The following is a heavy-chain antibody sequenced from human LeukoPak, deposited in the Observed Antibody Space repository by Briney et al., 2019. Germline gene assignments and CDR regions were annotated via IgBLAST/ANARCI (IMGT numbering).Heavy chain of an antibody. J-gene: IGHJ5*02. CDR2: ISSYKGNA. CDR3: ARDATPYYYGSASYFFVH. Sequence: DSVKVSCKASGYTFTSFGVNWVRQAPGQGLEWMGWISSYKGNASYVQTYEGRVTMTTETSTSTAYMELINLTSDDTAVYYCARDATPYYYGSASYFFVHWGQGTLVT. CDR1: GYTFTSFG. D-gene: IGHD3-10*01. V-gene: IGHV1-18*01.